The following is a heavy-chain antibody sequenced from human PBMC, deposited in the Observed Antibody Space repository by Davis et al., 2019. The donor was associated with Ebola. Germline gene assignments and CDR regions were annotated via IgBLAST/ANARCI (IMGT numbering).Heavy chain of an antibody. J-gene: IGHJ3*02. Sequence: PSETLSLTCTVSGGSISSSSYYWGWIRQPPGKGLEWIGSIYYSGSTYYNPSLKSRVTISVDTSKNQFSLKLSSVTAADTAVYYCARGGYDPAFDIWGQGTMVTVSS. D-gene: IGHD5-12*01. CDR1: GGSISSSSYY. CDR2: IYYSGST. V-gene: IGHV4-39*07. CDR3: ARGGYDPAFDI.